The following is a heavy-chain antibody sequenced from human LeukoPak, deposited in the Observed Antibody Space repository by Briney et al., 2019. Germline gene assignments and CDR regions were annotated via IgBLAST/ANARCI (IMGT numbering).Heavy chain of an antibody. J-gene: IGHJ4*02. CDR2: ISGSGTNT. D-gene: IGHD4-23*01. CDR3: AKDPPILRWSFDY. Sequence: GGSLRLSCAASGFTFSSYAMSWVRQAPGKGLEWVSSISGSGTNTYYGDSVKGRFTISRDNSRNLLFLQMSSLRVEDTAVYYCAKDPPILRWSFDYWGQGTLVTVSS. CDR1: GFTFSSYA. V-gene: IGHV3-23*01.